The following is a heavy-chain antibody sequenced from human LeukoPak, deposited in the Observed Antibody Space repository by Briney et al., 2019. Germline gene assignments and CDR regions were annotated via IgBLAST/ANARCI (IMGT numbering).Heavy chain of an antibody. Sequence: EASVKVSCKASGGTFSSYAISWVRQAPGQGLEWMGGIIPIFGTASYAQKFQGRVTITADESTSTAYMELSSLRSEDTAVYYCARALVGAAADYWGQGTLVTVSS. J-gene: IGHJ4*02. CDR3: ARALVGAAADY. CDR2: IIPIFGTA. V-gene: IGHV1-69*01. CDR1: GGTFSSYA. D-gene: IGHD1-26*01.